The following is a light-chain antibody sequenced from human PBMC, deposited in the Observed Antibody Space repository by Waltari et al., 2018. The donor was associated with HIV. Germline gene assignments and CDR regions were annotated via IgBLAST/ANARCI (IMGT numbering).Light chain of an antibody. CDR3: MQALQTPLT. J-gene: IGKJ4*01. CDR2: LGS. V-gene: IGKV2-28*01. Sequence: DIVMTQSPLSLPVTPGEPASISCRSSQSLLHCNGYNYLDWYLQKPGQSPQLLIYLGSNRASGVPDRFSGSGSGTDFTLKISRVEAEDVGVYYCMQALQTPLTFGGGTKVESK. CDR1: QSLLHCNGYNY.